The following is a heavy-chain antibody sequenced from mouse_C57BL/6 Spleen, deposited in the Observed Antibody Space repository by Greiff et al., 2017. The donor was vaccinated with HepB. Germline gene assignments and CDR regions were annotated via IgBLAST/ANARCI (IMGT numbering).Heavy chain of an antibody. CDR3: ARYDSSGYVGAIDY. D-gene: IGHD3-2*02. V-gene: IGHV1-54*01. CDR2: INPGSGGT. CDR1: GYAFTNYL. Sequence: QVQLQQSGAELVRPGTSVKVSCKASGYAFTNYLIEWVQQRPGQGLEWIGVINPGSGGTNYNEKFKGKATLTADKSSSTAYMQLSSLTSEDSAVYFCARYDSSGYVGAIDYWGQGTSVTVSS. J-gene: IGHJ4*01.